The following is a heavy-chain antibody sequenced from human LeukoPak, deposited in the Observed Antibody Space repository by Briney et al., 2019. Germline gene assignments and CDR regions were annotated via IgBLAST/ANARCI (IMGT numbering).Heavy chain of an antibody. J-gene: IGHJ6*02. CDR2: INSDGTST. V-gene: IGHV3-74*01. D-gene: IGHD1-1*01. CDR3: AKATTRGAASNYYYYGMDV. CDR1: GFTFSTYW. Sequence: GGSLRLSCAASGFTFSTYWMHWVRQAPGKGLVWVSRINSDGTSTNYADSVKGRFTISRDNSKNTLYLQMNSLRADDTALYYCAKATTRGAASNYYYYGMDVWGHGTTVTVSS.